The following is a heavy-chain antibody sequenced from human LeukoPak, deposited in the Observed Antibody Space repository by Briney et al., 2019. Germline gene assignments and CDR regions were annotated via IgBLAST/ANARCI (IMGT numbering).Heavy chain of an antibody. J-gene: IGHJ4*02. CDR1: GFTFSSGFTFSSYA. CDR3: AREIRGYSLIAGDY. Sequence: GGSLRLSCAASGFTFSSGFTFSSYAMNWVRQAPGKGLEWVSSITDSGGSTYYADSVKGRFTISRDNSKNTLYLQMNSLRAEDTAVYYCAREIRGYSLIAGDYWGQGTLVTVSS. D-gene: IGHD5-18*01. V-gene: IGHV3-23*01. CDR2: ITDSGGST.